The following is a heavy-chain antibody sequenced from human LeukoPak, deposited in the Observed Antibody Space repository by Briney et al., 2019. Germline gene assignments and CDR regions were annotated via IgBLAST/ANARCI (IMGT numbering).Heavy chain of an antibody. CDR3: ATDSSTIFGVARLYYGMDV. V-gene: IGHV1-24*01. CDR1: GYTLTELS. Sequence: ASVKVSCKVSGYTLTELSMHWVRQAPGKGLERMGGFDPEDGETIYAQKFQGRVTMTEDTSTDTAYMELSSLRSEDTAVYYCATDSSTIFGVARLYYGMDVWGQGTTVTVSS. CDR2: FDPEDGET. J-gene: IGHJ6*02. D-gene: IGHD3-3*01.